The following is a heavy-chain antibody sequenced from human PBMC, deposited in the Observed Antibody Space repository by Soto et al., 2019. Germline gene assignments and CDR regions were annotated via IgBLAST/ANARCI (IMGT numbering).Heavy chain of an antibody. V-gene: IGHV4-59*01. CDR1: GSSISPYY. J-gene: IGHJ4*01. CDR3: VRGITVISLDY. CDR2: IFYDGST. D-gene: IGHD4-17*01. Sequence: SETLSLTCTVSGSSISPYYWTWIRRPPGKGLEWIGYIFYDGSTNYNPSLKSRVTISVDRSKSQFSLKLSSVTAADTAMYYCVRGITVISLDYWGHGTPVTVSS.